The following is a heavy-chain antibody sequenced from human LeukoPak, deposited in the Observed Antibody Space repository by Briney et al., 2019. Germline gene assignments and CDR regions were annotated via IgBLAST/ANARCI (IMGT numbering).Heavy chain of an antibody. Sequence: SETLSLTCTVSGGSISSGGYYWSWIRQHPEKGLEWIGYIYYSGSTYYNPSLKSRVTISVDTSKNQFSLKLSSVTAADTAVYYCAREIVYYYDSSGYSTSFDYWGQGTLVTVSS. CDR1: GGSISSGGYY. CDR3: AREIVYYYDSSGYSTSFDY. V-gene: IGHV4-31*03. CDR2: IYYSGST. D-gene: IGHD3-22*01. J-gene: IGHJ4*02.